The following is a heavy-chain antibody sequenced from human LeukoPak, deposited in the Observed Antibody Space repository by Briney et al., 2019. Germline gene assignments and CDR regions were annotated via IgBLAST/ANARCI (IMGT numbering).Heavy chain of an antibody. Sequence: SETLSLTCAVYGGSFSGYYWSWIRQPPGKGLEWIGEINHSGSTNYNPSLKSRVTISVDTSKNQFSLKLSSVTAADTAVYYCARPRLPRVRCPFDYWGQGTLVTVSS. D-gene: IGHD4-17*01. CDR3: ARPRLPRVRCPFDY. CDR2: INHSGST. CDR1: GGSFSGYY. V-gene: IGHV4-34*01. J-gene: IGHJ4*02.